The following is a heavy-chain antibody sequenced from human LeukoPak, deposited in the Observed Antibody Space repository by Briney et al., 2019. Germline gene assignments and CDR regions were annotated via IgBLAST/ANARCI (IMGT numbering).Heavy chain of an antibody. CDR1: GFSFSSYN. V-gene: IGHV3-21*01. CDR2: ITTSSTYT. D-gene: IGHD2/OR15-2a*01. CDR3: ARGEFGDYYYFYMDV. Sequence: GGSLRLSCEASGFSFSSYNMDWVRQTPGKGLEWISSITTSSTYTFYADSVKGRFTISRDDAKNSLFLQMNSLRAEDTATYYCARGEFGDYYYFYMDVWGKGTTVTVSS. J-gene: IGHJ6*03.